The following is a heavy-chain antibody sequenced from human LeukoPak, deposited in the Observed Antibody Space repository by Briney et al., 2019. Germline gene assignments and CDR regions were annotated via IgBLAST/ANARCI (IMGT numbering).Heavy chain of an antibody. CDR2: IYTSGST. V-gene: IGHV4-61*02. D-gene: IGHD6-19*01. CDR1: GGSISSGSYY. CDR3: ARERSSGWYFAFDI. J-gene: IGHJ3*02. Sequence: SETLSLTCTVSGGSISSGSYYWSWIRQPAGKGLEWIGRIYTSGSTNYNPSLKSRVIISVDTSKNQFSLKLSSVTAADTAVYYCARERSSGWYFAFDIWGQGTMVTVSS.